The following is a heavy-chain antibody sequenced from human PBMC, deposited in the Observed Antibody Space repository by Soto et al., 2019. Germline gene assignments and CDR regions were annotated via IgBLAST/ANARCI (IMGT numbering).Heavy chain of an antibody. V-gene: IGHV4-59*01. D-gene: IGHD3-10*01. CDR1: GGSINYYS. CDR2: IYYSGST. CDR3: ARETLSLSGSYYKNWFDP. J-gene: IGHJ5*02. Sequence: NPSETLSLTCTVSGGSINYYSWSWIRQPPGKGLEYIGYIYYSGSTNYNPSLKSRVTISVDTSKNQFSLKLSSVTAADTAVYYCARETLSLSGSYYKNWFDPWGQGTLVTVSS.